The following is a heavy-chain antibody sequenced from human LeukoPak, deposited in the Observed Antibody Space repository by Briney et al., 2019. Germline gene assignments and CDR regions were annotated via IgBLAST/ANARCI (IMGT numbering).Heavy chain of an antibody. D-gene: IGHD3-16*02. V-gene: IGHV4-31*03. J-gene: IGHJ6*02. CDR3: ASSRFRGGSHRSLGPDV. Sequence: SQTLSLTCTVSGGSISSGGYYWSWIRQHPGKGLEWIGYIYYSGSTYYNPSLKSRVTISVDTSKNQFSLKLSSVTAADTAVYYCASSRFRGGSHRSLGPDVWGQGTTVTVSS. CDR2: IYYSGST. CDR1: GGSISSGGYY.